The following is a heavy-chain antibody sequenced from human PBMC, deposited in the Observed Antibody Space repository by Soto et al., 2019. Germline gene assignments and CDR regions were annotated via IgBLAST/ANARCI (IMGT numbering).Heavy chain of an antibody. V-gene: IGHV4-39*01. D-gene: IGHD5-12*01. CDR1: DGSISSSSYY. CDR3: ARLVIVATMGDDAFDI. CDR2: IYYSGST. Sequence: SKTLSLTCTVSDGSISSSSYYWGWIRQPPGKGLEWIGIIYYSGSTYYNPSLKSRVTISVDTSKNQFSLKLSSVTAADTAVYYCARLVIVATMGDDAFDIWGQGTMVTVSS. J-gene: IGHJ3*02.